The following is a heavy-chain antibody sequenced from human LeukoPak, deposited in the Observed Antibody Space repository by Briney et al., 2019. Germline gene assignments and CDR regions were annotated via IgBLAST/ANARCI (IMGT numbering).Heavy chain of an antibody. J-gene: IGHJ4*02. CDR1: GFSVSSNY. CDR3: ARDKWLTTTHYFDY. CDR2: IYSGGNT. Sequence: GGSLRLSCAASGFSVSSNYMSWVRQTPGKGLECVSLIYSGGNTYYADSVKGRFTISRDHSKNTLYLQMNTLRAEDTAVYYCARDKWLTTTHYFDYWGQGTLVTVSS. D-gene: IGHD4-11*01. V-gene: IGHV3-53*01.